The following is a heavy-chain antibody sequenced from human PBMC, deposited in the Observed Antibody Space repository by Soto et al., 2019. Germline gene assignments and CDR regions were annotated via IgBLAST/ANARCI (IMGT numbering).Heavy chain of an antibody. J-gene: IGHJ5*02. D-gene: IGHD1-1*01. Sequence: SETLSLTCTVSVASISGFYWSWIRKSAGKGLEWIGRIYATGTTDYNPSLKSRVMMSVDTSKKQFSLKLRSVTAADTAVYYCVRDGTKTLRDWFDPWGQGISVTVSS. CDR1: VASISGFY. CDR3: VRDGTKTLRDWFDP. CDR2: IYATGTT. V-gene: IGHV4-4*07.